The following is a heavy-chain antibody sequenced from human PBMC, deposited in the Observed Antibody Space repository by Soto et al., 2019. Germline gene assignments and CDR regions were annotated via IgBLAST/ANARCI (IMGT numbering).Heavy chain of an antibody. J-gene: IGHJ4*02. CDR3: ARDYGGDSDDDF. Sequence: EVQLVESGGGLIQPGGSLRLSCTASGFIVSANYMSWVRQAPGKGLEWVSVIYSGGPTYYADSVKGRFIISRDDSKNMLYLQMNSLRVEDTAIYYCARDYGGDSDDDFWGQGTLVTVAS. CDR2: IYSGGPT. CDR1: GFIVSANY. D-gene: IGHD2-21*02. V-gene: IGHV3-53*01.